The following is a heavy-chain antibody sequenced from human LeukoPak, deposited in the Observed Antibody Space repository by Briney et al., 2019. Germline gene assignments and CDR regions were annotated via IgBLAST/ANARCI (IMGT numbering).Heavy chain of an antibody. CDR3: ARGVRGYSYGYYYYYYMDV. V-gene: IGHV4-59*12. J-gene: IGHJ6*03. D-gene: IGHD5-18*01. CDR2: IHYSGST. CDR1: GGSISNYY. Sequence: PSETLSLTCTVSGGSISNYYWSWIRQPPGKGLEWIGYIHYSGSTNYNSSLKSRVTISVDTSKNQFSLKLSSVTAADTAVYYCARGVRGYSYGYYYYYYMDVWGKGTTVTVSS.